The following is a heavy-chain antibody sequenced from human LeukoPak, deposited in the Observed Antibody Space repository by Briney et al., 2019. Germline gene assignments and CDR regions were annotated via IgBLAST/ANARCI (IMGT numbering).Heavy chain of an antibody. D-gene: IGHD3-3*01. CDR1: GGTFSSYA. V-gene: IGHV1-69*13. Sequence: SVKVSCKASGGTFSSYAISWVRQAPGQGLERMGGIIPIFGTANYAQKFQGRVTITADESTSTAYMELSSLRSEDTAAYYCARGLVFGVDTDYYYYGMDVWGQGTTVTVSS. CDR3: ARGLVFGVDTDYYYYGMDV. J-gene: IGHJ6*02. CDR2: IIPIFGTA.